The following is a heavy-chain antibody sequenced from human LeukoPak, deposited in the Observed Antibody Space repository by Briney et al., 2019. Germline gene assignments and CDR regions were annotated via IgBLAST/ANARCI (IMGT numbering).Heavy chain of an antibody. V-gene: IGHV1-58*02. J-gene: IGHJ4*02. CDR2: IVVASGNT. D-gene: IGHD3-9*01. CDR1: GFTFTISA. Sequence: SVTVSFTASGFTFTISAMQWVRQARGQRLERIGWIVVASGNTNYAQKFQRRVTVSSDMSTSTADMELSSLGSEGTAVYDCAADDILTAVWGQGTLVTVSS. CDR3: AADDILTAV.